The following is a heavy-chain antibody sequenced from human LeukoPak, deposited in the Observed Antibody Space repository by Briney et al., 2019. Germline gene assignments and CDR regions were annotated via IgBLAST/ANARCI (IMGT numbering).Heavy chain of an antibody. CDR2: IYYSGST. V-gene: IGHV4-61*05. CDR3: ARGLYSSGWFYWYFDL. J-gene: IGHJ2*01. Sequence: SETLSLTCTVSGGSISSSSYYWGWIRQPPGKGLEWIGYIYYSGSTNYNPSLKSRVTISVDTSKNQFSLKLSSVTAADTAVYYCARGLYSSGWFYWYFDLWGRGTLVTVSS. CDR1: GGSISSSSYY. D-gene: IGHD6-19*01.